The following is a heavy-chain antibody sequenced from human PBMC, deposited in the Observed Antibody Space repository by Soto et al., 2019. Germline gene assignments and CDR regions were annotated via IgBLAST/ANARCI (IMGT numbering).Heavy chain of an antibody. J-gene: IGHJ6*02. CDR2: ISAYNGNT. CDR1: GYTFTSYG. Sequence: QVQLVQSGAEVKKPGASVKVSCEASGYTFTSYGISWVRQAPGQGLEWMGWISAYNGNTNYAQKLQGRVTMTTDTSTSTAYMELRSLRSDDTAVYYCARVGDLFGVVLSYGMDVWGQGTTVTVSS. D-gene: IGHD3-3*01. V-gene: IGHV1-18*04. CDR3: ARVGDLFGVVLSYGMDV.